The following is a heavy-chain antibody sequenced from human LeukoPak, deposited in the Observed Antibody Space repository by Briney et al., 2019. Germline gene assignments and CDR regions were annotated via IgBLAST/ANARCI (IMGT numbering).Heavy chain of an antibody. CDR1: GGSISSYY. CDR2: IYYSGST. CDR3: ARVSPYSSSWYYFDY. D-gene: IGHD6-13*01. Sequence: SETLSLTCTVSGGSISSYYWSWTRQPPGKGLEWIGYIYYSGSTNYNPSLKSRVAISVDTSKNQFSLKLSSVTAADTAVYYCARVSPYSSSWYYFDYWGQGTLVTVSS. V-gene: IGHV4-59*01. J-gene: IGHJ4*02.